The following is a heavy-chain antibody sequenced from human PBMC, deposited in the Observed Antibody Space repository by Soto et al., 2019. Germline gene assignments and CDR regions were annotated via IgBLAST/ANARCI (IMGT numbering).Heavy chain of an antibody. CDR3: ARGRKSPSIIFDY. CDR1: GGSVSSGSYY. Sequence: KPSETLSLTCTVSGGSVSSGSYYWSWIRQPPGKGLGWIGYIYYSGSTNYNPSLKSRVTISVDTSKNQFSLKLSSVTAADTAVYYCARGRKSPSIIFDYWGQGTLVTVSS. V-gene: IGHV4-61*01. J-gene: IGHJ4*02. CDR2: IYYSGST.